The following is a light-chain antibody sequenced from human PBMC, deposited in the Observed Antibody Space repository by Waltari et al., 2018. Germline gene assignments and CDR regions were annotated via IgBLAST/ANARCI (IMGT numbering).Light chain of an antibody. Sequence: DIVLTQSPDSLAVSLGERATINCKSSQSLLYSSNNKNYLVWYQQKPGQPPKLLISWASTRQSGVPDRLSGSGSGTDFTLTISSLQAEDVAVYYCQQHYSTPLTIGGGTKVEIK. CDR3: QQHYSTPLT. V-gene: IGKV4-1*01. CDR2: WAS. J-gene: IGKJ4*01. CDR1: QSLLYSSNNKNY.